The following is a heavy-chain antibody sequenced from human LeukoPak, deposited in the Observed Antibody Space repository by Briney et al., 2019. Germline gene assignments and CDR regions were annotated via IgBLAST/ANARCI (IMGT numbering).Heavy chain of an antibody. J-gene: IGHJ4*02. CDR2: ISPDDSEI. Sequence: GESLKISCKGSGYSFTTYWIAWVRQMPGRGLEWMEIISPDDSEIRYSPSFRGQVTISADKSTSTAYLQWSRLRASDTAIYYCARHVGSGSYYSYWGQGTLVTVSS. D-gene: IGHD1-26*01. CDR1: GYSFTTYW. CDR3: ARHVGSGSYYSY. V-gene: IGHV5-51*01.